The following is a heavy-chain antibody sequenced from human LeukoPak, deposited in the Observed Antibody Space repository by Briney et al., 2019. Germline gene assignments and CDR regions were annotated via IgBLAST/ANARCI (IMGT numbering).Heavy chain of an antibody. CDR2: INHSGST. CDR3: ARGPLLSGGADRAGIDY. D-gene: IGHD3-10*01. V-gene: IGHV4-34*01. Sequence: SETLSLTCAVYGGSFSGYYWSWIRQPPGKGLEWIGEINHSGSTSYNPSLKSRVTISVDTSKNQFSLKLSSVTAADTAVYYCARGPLLSGGADRAGIDYWGQGTLVTVSS. J-gene: IGHJ4*02. CDR1: GGSFSGYY.